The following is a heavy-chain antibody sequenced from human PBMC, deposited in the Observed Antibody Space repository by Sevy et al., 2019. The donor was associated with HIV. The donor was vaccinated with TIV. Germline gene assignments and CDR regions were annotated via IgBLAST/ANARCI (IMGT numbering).Heavy chain of an antibody. CDR3: ATGAYYYDSSGYPRFGFDY. V-gene: IGHV1-69*13. J-gene: IGHJ4*02. CDR2: IIPIFGTA. CDR1: GGTFSSYA. D-gene: IGHD3-22*01. Sequence: ASVKVSCKASGGTFSSYAISWVRQAPGQGLEWMGGIIPIFGTANYAQKFQGRVTITADESTSTAYMELSSLGSEDTAVYYCATGAYYYDSSGYPRFGFDYWGQGTLVTVSS.